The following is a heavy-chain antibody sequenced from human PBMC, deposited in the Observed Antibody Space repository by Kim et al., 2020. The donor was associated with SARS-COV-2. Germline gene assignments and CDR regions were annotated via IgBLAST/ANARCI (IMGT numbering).Heavy chain of an antibody. CDR1: GGTFSSYA. CDR2: IIPIFGTA. J-gene: IGHJ4*02. D-gene: IGHD2-2*01. Sequence: SVKVSCKASGGTFSSYAISWVRQAPGQGLEWMGGIIPIFGTANYAQKFQGRVTITADESTSTAYMELSSLRSEDTAVYYCARSYCSSTSCLHNFDYWGQGTLVTVSS. CDR3: ARSYCSSTSCLHNFDY. V-gene: IGHV1-69*13.